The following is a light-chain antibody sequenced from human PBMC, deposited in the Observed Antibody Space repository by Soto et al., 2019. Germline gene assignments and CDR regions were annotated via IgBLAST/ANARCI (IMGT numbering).Light chain of an antibody. CDR3: QQSSSTPHT. CDR2: SES. Sequence: DIQMTQSPSSLSASLGDRVTITCRASQTINNYLHWYQQRPGEAPKLLIYSESNLQTGVPPRFSGSGSGTHFTLTISSLQPEDFATYYCQQSSSTPHTFGQGTIVEIK. CDR1: QTINNY. J-gene: IGKJ2*01. V-gene: IGKV1-39*01.